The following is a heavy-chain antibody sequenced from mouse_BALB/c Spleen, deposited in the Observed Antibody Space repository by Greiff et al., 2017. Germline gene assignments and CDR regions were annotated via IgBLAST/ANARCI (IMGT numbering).Heavy chain of an antibody. D-gene: IGHD1-1*01. CDR2: IDPANGNT. J-gene: IGHJ2*01. Sequence: VQLQQSGAELVKPGASVKLSCTASGFNIKDTYMHWVKQRPEQGLEWIGRIDPANGNTKYDPKFQGKATITADTSSNTAYLQLSSLTSEDTAVYYCAEGDYYGSRDYWGQGTTLTVSS. V-gene: IGHV14-3*02. CDR3: AEGDYYGSRDY. CDR1: GFNIKDTY.